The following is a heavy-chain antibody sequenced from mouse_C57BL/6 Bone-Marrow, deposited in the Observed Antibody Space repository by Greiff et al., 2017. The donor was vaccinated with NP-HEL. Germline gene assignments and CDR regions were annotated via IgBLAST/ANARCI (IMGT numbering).Heavy chain of an antibody. CDR1: GYAFTNYL. V-gene: IGHV1-54*01. J-gene: IGHJ2*01. Sequence: QVQLQQSGAELVRPGTSVKVSCKASGYAFTNYLIEWVKQRPGQGLEWIGVINPGSGGTNYNEKFKGKATLTADKSSSTAYMQLSSLTSEDSAVYFGAIQGYDYDGGTLYYFDYWGQGTTLTVSS. CDR2: INPGSGGT. D-gene: IGHD2-4*01. CDR3: AIQGYDYDGGTLYYFDY.